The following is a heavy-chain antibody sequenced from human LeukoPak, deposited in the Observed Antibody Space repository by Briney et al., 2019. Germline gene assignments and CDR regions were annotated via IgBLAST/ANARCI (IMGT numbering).Heavy chain of an antibody. CDR3: ARDLLWVGATRNYYYYMDV. D-gene: IGHD1-26*01. CDR1: GFTFSSYS. Sequence: GGSLRLSCAASGFTFSSYSMNWVRQAPGKGLEWVSSISSSSSYIYYADSVKGRFTISRDNAKNSLYLQMNSLRAEDTAVYYCARDLLWVGATRNYYYYMDVWGKGTTVTVSS. J-gene: IGHJ6*03. CDR2: ISSSSSYI. V-gene: IGHV3-21*01.